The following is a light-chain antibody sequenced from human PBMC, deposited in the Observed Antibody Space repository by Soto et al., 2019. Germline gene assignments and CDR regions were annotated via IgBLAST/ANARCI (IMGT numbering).Light chain of an antibody. CDR1: SSNIGNNA. V-gene: IGLV1-36*01. CDR2: YDD. CDR3: AAWADSLNSVV. J-gene: IGLJ2*01. Sequence: QSVLTQPPSVSEDPRQRVTISCSGSSSNIGNNAVNWYQQLPGKAPKLLIYYDDLLPSGVSDRFSGSKSGTSASLAISGLQSEDEADYYCAAWADSLNSVVFSGGTKLTVL.